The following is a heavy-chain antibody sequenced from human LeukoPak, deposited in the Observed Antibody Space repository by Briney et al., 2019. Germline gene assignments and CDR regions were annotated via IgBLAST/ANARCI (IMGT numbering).Heavy chain of an antibody. CDR3: ARVIGSPPYYYYYYMDV. V-gene: IGHV1-18*01. J-gene: IGHJ6*03. CDR1: GYTFISYG. CDR2: ISAYNGNT. Sequence: ASVKVSCKASGYTFISYGISWVRQAAGQGLEWMGWISAYNGNTNYAQKLQGRVTMTTDTSTSTAYMELRSLRSDDTAVYYCARVIGSPPYYYYYYMDVWGKGTTVTVSS. D-gene: IGHD3-10*01.